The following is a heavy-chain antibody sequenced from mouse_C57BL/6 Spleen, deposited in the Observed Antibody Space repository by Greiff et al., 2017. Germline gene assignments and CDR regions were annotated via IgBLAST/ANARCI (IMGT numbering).Heavy chain of an antibody. J-gene: IGHJ2*01. D-gene: IGHD2-3*01. CDR1: GYTFTDYY. Sequence: EVQLQQSGPELVKPGASVKISCKASGYTFTDYYMNWVKQSHGKSLEWIGDINPNNGGTSYNQKFKGKATLTVDKSSSTAYMELRSLTSEASAVYYCARRGIYDGYYVDDWGQGTTLTVSS. CDR2: INPNNGGT. CDR3: ARRGIYDGYYVDD. V-gene: IGHV1-26*01.